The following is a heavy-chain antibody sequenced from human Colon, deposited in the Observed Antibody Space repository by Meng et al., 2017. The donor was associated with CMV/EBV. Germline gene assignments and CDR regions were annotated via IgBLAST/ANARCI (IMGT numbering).Heavy chain of an antibody. CDR2: IHYSGNT. CDR1: GGSISISSLY. CDR3: ARPSDNGWYYFDS. V-gene: IGHV4-39*01. J-gene: IGHJ4*02. Sequence: SETLSLTCTVSGGSISISSLYWGWIRQSPGRGLEWIGSIHYSGNTYRNPSLMSRVSMSVDTSKNQFSLNLSSVTAADTSIYYCARPSDNGWYYFDSWGQGTLVTVSS. D-gene: IGHD6-19*01.